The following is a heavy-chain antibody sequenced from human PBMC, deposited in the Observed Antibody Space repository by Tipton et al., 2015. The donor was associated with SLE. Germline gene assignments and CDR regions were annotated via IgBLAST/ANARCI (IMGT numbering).Heavy chain of an antibody. CDR2: IYHSGTS. D-gene: IGHD3-16*01. Sequence: TLSLTCDVSDYPANSDYYWGWLRQPPRKGLEWSGAIYHSGTSFYNPSLRSRVTLSVGTSKSQFSMRLTSVTAADTAVYFCARQTVWGRPIDFWGQGTLVTVST. J-gene: IGHJ4*02. CDR1: DYPANSDYY. V-gene: IGHV4-38-2*01. CDR3: ARQTVWGRPIDF.